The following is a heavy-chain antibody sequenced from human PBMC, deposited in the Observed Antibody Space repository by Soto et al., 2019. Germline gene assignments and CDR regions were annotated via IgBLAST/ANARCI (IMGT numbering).Heavy chain of an antibody. CDR2: ISGSGGST. CDR1: GFTFSSYA. J-gene: IGHJ3*02. CDR3: AKDSPSLIVVVPAAIRADAFDI. Sequence: PGGSLRLSCAASGFTFSSYAMSWVRQAPGKGLEWVSAISGSGGSTYYADSVKGRFTISRGNSKNTLYLQMNSLRAEDTAVYYCAKDSPSLIVVVPAAIRADAFDIWGQGTMVTVSS. D-gene: IGHD2-2*02. V-gene: IGHV3-23*01.